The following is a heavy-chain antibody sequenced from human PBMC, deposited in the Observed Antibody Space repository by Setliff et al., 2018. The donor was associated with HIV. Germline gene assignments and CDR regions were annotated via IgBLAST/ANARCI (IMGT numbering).Heavy chain of an antibody. V-gene: IGHV1-24*01. CDR1: GYSLTDLS. Sequence: VASVKVSCKVSGYSLTDLSIHWVRQAPGKGLEWMGGFDPEDGETVYAQKLQGRVTMTEDTSTDTAYMELSSLRSEDTAMYYCATIRAYYYDSSGQGYFQYWGHGTLVTVSS. J-gene: IGHJ1*01. CDR2: FDPEDGET. D-gene: IGHD3-22*01. CDR3: ATIRAYYYDSSGQGYFQY.